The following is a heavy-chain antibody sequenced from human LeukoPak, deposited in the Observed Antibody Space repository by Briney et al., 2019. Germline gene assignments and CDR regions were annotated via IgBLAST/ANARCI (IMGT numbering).Heavy chain of an antibody. D-gene: IGHD6-19*01. CDR1: GYTFTGYY. J-gene: IGHJ3*02. CDR3: AREGSSGARNAFDI. Sequence: ASVKVSCKASGYTFTGYYMHWVRQAPGQGLEWTGWINPNSGGTNYAQKFQGRVTMTRDTSISTAYMELSRLRSDDTAVYYCAREGSSGARNAFDIWGQGTMVTVSS. V-gene: IGHV1-2*02. CDR2: INPNSGGT.